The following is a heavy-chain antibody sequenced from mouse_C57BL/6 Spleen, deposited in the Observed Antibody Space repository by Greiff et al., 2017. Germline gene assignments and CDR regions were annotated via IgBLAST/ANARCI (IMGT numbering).Heavy chain of an antibody. Sequence: VKLQESGAELMKPGASVKLSCKATGSTFTGYWIEWVKQRPGHGLEWIGEILPGSGSTNYNEKFKGKATFTADTSSNPAYMQLSSLTTEDSAIDYCSRKGAYYYAMDYWGQGTSVTVSS. CDR1: GSTFTGYW. CDR3: SRKGAYYYAMDY. V-gene: IGHV1-9*01. CDR2: ILPGSGST. J-gene: IGHJ4*01.